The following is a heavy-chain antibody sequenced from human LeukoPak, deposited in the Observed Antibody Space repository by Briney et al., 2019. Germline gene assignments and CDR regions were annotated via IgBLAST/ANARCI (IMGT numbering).Heavy chain of an antibody. CDR1: GYNFTTYG. V-gene: IGHV1-18*01. CDR2: IIDYDGHA. Sequence: ASVKVSCKASGYNFTTYGISWERQAPGQGPEWMGWIIDYDGHARYSEKLKGRITLTTDRSTSTVYMELRSLTYDDTARYYCVREGIYLAFDLWGQGTLVSVSS. J-gene: IGHJ5*02. D-gene: IGHD3-16*02. CDR3: VREGIYLAFDL.